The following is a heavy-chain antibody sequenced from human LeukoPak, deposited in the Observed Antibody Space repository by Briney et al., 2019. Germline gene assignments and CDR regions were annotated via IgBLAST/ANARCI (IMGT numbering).Heavy chain of an antibody. CDR3: ARGVVAATHYYYYGMDV. CDR2: IIPIFGTA. J-gene: IGHJ6*04. Sequence: GSSVKVSCKASGGTFSSYAISCVRQAPGQGLEWMGGIIPIFGTANYAQKFQGRVTITADKSTSTAYMELSSLRSEDTAGYYCARGVVAATHYYYYGMDVWGKGTTVTVSS. V-gene: IGHV1-69*06. D-gene: IGHD2-15*01. CDR1: GGTFSSYA.